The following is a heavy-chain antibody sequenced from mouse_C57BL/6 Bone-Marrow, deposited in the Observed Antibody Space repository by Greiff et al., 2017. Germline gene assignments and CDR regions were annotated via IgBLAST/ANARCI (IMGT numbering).Heavy chain of an antibody. Sequence: EVKLQESGGGLVKPGGSLKLSCAASGFTFSSYTMSWVRQTPEKSLEWVATISGGGGNTYYPDSVKGRFTISRDNAKNTLYLQMSSLRSEDTALYYCARHYYYAMDYWGQGTSVTVSA. CDR1: GFTFSSYT. J-gene: IGHJ4*01. CDR3: ARHYYYAMDY. V-gene: IGHV5-9*01. CDR2: ISGGGGNT.